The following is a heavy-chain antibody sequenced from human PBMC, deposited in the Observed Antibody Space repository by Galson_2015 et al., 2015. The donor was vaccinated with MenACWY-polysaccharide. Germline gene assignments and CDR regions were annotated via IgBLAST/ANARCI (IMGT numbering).Heavy chain of an antibody. CDR1: GGSISSSSYY. CDR2: IYYSGST. V-gene: IGHV4-39*07. D-gene: IGHD3-3*01. Sequence: ETLSRACTVSGGSISSSSYYWGWIRQPPGKGLEWTGSIYYSGSTYYNPSLKSRVTISVDRSKNQFSLKLSSVTAADTAVYYCARDQHITFFGPPYYYYGMDVWGQGTTVTVSS. CDR3: ARDQHITFFGPPYYYYGMDV. J-gene: IGHJ6*02.